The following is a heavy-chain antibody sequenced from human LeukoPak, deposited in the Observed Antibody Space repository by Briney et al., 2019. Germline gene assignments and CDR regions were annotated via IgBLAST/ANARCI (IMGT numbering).Heavy chain of an antibody. CDR3: AKGVNGCLDY. CDR1: GFTFSSYE. V-gene: IGHV3-48*03. D-gene: IGHD2-8*01. J-gene: IGHJ4*02. Sequence: GGSLRLSCAASGFTFSSYEMNWVRQAPGKGLEWVSYISSSGSTIYYADSVKGRFTISRDNSKNTLYLQMNSLRAEDTAVYYCAKGVNGCLDYWGQGTLVTVSS. CDR2: ISSSGSTI.